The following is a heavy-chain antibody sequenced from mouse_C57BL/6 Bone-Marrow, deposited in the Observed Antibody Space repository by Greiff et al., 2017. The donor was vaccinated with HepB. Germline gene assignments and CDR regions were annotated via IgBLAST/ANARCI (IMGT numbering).Heavy chain of an antibody. Sequence: EVQVVESGGGLVQPKGSLKLSCAASGFSFNTYAMNWVRQAPGKGLEWVARIRSKSNNYATYYADSVKDRFTISRDDSESMLYLQMNNLKTEDTAMYYCVSPTCYSTFAYWGQGTLVTVSA. CDR1: GFSFNTYA. J-gene: IGHJ3*01. CDR2: IRSKSNNYAT. V-gene: IGHV10-1*01. D-gene: IGHD2-5*01. CDR3: VSPTCYSTFAY.